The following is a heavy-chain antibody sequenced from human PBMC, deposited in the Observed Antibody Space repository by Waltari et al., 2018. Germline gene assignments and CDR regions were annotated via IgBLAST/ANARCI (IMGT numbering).Heavy chain of an antibody. CDR3: ARGRDSSGWYRVDY. Sequence: QVQLVQSGAEVKKPGASVKVSCRASGYPFTGYYMHWWRQAPGQGLEWMGRINANSGGTNYAQKFQGRVTMTRDTSISTAYMELSRLRSDDTAVYYCARGRDSSGWYRVDYWGQGTLVTVSS. J-gene: IGHJ4*02. CDR1: GYPFTGYY. V-gene: IGHV1-2*06. D-gene: IGHD6-19*01. CDR2: INANSGGT.